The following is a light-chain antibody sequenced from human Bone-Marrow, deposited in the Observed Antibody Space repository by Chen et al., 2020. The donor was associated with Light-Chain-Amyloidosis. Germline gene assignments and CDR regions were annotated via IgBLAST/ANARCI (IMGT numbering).Light chain of an antibody. CDR3: SSYTSTNTLV. CDR1: SSDVGGDNH. CDR2: EVT. V-gene: IGLV2-14*01. Sequence: QSALTQPASVSGSPGQSITISCTGTSSDVGGDNHVSWYQQHPDKAPKLMIYEVTNRPSWVPDRCSGSKSDNAASLTISGLKTEDEADYCCSSYTSTNTLVFGSGTRVTVL. J-gene: IGLJ1*01.